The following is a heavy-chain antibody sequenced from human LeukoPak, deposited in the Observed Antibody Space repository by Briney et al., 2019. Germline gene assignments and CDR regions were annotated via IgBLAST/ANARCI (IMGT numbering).Heavy chain of an antibody. V-gene: IGHV3-30*02. D-gene: IGHD1-26*01. J-gene: IGHJ4*02. CDR1: GFTFSSYG. CDR2: IRYDGSNK. CDR3: AKDIGGNYYGPFDY. Sequence: GGSLRLSCAASGFTFSSYGMHWVRQAPGKGLEWVAFIRYDGSNKYYADSVKGRFTISRDNSKNTLYLQMNSLRAEDTALYYCAKDIGGNYYGPFDYWGQGTLVTVSS.